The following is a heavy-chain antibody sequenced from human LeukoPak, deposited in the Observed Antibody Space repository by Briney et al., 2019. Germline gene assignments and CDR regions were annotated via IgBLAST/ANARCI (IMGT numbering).Heavy chain of an antibody. CDR2: ISPNSGGT. Sequence: ASVKVSCKASGYTFTDYYMHWVRQAPGQGLEWMGWISPNSGGTNYAQKFQGRVTMTRDTSISTAYTELSSLRSDDTAVYYCASRGIAVAGKRFDPWGPGTLVTVSS. D-gene: IGHD6-19*01. V-gene: IGHV1-2*02. CDR1: GYTFTDYY. J-gene: IGHJ5*02. CDR3: ASRGIAVAGKRFDP.